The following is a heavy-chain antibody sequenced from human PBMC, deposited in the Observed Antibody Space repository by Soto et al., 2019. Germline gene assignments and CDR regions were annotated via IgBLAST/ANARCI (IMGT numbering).Heavy chain of an antibody. J-gene: IGHJ6*02. CDR2: IFHNGTT. CDR3: ASRTYAMDV. CDR1: GGSISSSNW. Sequence: VQLQESGPGLVKPSGTLSLTCAVSGGSISSSNWWSWVRQPPGKGLEWIGEIFHNGTTYSNPSLTGRVTMSVDKSKNQFSLNLNSVTAADTAVYYCASRTYAMDVWGQGTTVTVSS. V-gene: IGHV4-4*02.